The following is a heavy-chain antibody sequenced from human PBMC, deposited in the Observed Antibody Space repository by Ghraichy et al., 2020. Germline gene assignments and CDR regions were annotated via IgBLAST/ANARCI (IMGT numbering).Heavy chain of an antibody. D-gene: IGHD1-1*01. V-gene: IGHV4-4*02. Sequence: ESLNISCAVTGASTSSSDWWSWVRQSPGKGLEWIGEIYQSGSINYNPSLKSRVTISIDKSENHPSLKLTSVTAADTAVYYCAGRSIRGSFAFDYWGQGTLVTVSS. CDR2: IYQSGSI. CDR3: AGRSIRGSFAFDY. J-gene: IGHJ4*02. CDR1: GASTSSSDW.